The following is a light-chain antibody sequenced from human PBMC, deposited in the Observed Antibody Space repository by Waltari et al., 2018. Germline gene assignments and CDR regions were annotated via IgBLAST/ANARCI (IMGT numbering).Light chain of an antibody. CDR2: DAS. CDR3: QKYGSLPAT. V-gene: IGKV3-20*01. J-gene: IGKJ1*01. Sequence: EIMLTQSPGPLSLSPGERATLSCRASQSISKYLAWYQQKPGQAPSLLIYDASSRATGIPARFSGSGSGTDFSLTISRLEPEDFAVYYCQKYGSLPATFGQGTKVEIK. CDR1: QSISKY.